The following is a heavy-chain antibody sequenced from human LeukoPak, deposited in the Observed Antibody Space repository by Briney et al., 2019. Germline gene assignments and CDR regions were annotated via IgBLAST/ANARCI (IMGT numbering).Heavy chain of an antibody. CDR2: MNPNSGNT. V-gene: IGHV1-8*01. CDR1: GYTFTSYD. CDR3: ASYSGSYFGYDAFDI. J-gene: IGHJ3*02. D-gene: IGHD1-26*01. Sequence: ASVKVSCKASGYTFTSYDINWVRQATGQGLEWMGWMNPNSGNTGYAQKFQGRVTMTRNTSISTAYVELSSLRSEDTAVHYCASYSGSYFGYDAFDIWGQGTMVTVSS.